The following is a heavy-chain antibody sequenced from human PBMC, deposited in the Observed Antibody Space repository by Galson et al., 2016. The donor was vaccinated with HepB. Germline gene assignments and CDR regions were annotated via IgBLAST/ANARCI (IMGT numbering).Heavy chain of an antibody. V-gene: IGHV3-33*01. CDR3: AREKIFGVVRPYFDL. J-gene: IGHJ2*01. D-gene: IGHD3-3*01. CDR1: GFTFSSYG. CDR2: IWYDGSNK. Sequence: SLRLSCAASGFTFSSYGMHWVRQAPSKGLEWVAVIWYDGSNKYYADSVKGRFTISRDNSKNTLYLQMNSLRAEDTAVYYCAREKIFGVVRPYFDLWGRGTLVTVSS.